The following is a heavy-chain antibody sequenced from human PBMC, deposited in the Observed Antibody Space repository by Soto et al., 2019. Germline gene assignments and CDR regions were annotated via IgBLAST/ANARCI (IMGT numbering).Heavy chain of an antibody. CDR2: IWYDGSNK. D-gene: IGHD3-9*01. Sequence: GGSLRLSCAASGFTFSSYGMHWVRQAPGKGLEWVAVIWYDGSNKYYADSVKGRFTISRDNSKNTLYLQMNSLRAEDTAVYYCARDWDGYDILTGPLPPDGMDVWGQGTTVTVSS. CDR3: ARDWDGYDILTGPLPPDGMDV. V-gene: IGHV3-33*01. CDR1: GFTFSSYG. J-gene: IGHJ6*02.